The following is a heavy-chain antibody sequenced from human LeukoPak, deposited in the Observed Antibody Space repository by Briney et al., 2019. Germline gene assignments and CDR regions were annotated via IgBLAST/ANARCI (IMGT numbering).Heavy chain of an antibody. V-gene: IGHV4-59*01. CDR3: ASGSYGEVDY. CDR1: GGTISSYY. Sequence: AGSLTLSCTVSGGTISSYYRSWIRQAPGKGLEWIGYIYYSGSTNCNASLKSRVTISVDTSKNQCSLKRSSGTAADTAVYYCASGSYGEVDYWGQGTLVTVSS. D-gene: IGHD5-18*01. J-gene: IGHJ4*02. CDR2: IYYSGST.